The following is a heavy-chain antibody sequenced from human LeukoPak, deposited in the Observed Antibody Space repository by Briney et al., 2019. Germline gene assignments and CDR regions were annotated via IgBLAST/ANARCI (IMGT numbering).Heavy chain of an antibody. CDR3: ARDSYGDHDY. CDR2: IKQDGSEQ. V-gene: IGHV3-7*01. D-gene: IGHD4-17*01. CDR1: RFTFSDYW. Sequence: PGGSLRLSCAASRFTFSDYWMNWIRQAPGKGLEWVANIKQDGSEQSYVDSVKGRFTISRDNAKNSLYLQINALRAEDTAVYYCARDSYGDHDYWGQGTLVTVSS. J-gene: IGHJ4*02.